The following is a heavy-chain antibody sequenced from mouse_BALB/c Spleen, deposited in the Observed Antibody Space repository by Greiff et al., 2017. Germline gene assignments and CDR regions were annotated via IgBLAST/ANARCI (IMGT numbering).Heavy chain of an antibody. Sequence: QVQLKQSGAELVRPGTSVKVSCKASGYAFTNYLIEWVKQRPGQGLEWIGVINPGSGGTNYNEKFKGKATLTADKSSSTAYMQLSSLTSDDSAVYFCARSEGYDGDYYAMDYWGQGTSVTVSS. D-gene: IGHD2-2*01. J-gene: IGHJ4*01. CDR1: GYAFTNYL. CDR3: ARSEGYDGDYYAMDY. V-gene: IGHV1-54*01. CDR2: INPGSGGT.